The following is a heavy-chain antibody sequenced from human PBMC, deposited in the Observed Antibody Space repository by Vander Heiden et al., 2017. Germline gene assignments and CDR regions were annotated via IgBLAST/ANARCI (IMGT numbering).Heavy chain of an antibody. V-gene: IGHV4-34*01. Sequence: QVQLQQRGAGRLKPSETLSLTCAVYGGSFSGYYWSWIRQPPGKGLEWIGEINHSGSTNYNPSLKSRVTISVDTSKNQFSLKLSSVTAADTAVYYCARSSPYGMDVWGQGTTVTVSS. J-gene: IGHJ6*02. CDR2: INHSGST. CDR1: GGSFSGYY. CDR3: ARSSPYGMDV. D-gene: IGHD6-6*01.